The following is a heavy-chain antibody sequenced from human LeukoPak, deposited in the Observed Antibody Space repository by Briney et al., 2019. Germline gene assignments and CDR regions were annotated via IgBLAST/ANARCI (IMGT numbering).Heavy chain of an antibody. D-gene: IGHD3-22*01. CDR2: IYTSGST. Sequence: SETLSLTCTVSGGSISSYYWSWIRQPAGKGLEWIGRIYTSGSTNYNPSLKSRVTMSVDTSKNQFSLKLSSVTAADTAVYYCARHRYYDSSGYYGYFDYWGQGTLVTVSS. V-gene: IGHV4-4*07. CDR1: GGSISSYY. J-gene: IGHJ4*02. CDR3: ARHRYYDSSGYYGYFDY.